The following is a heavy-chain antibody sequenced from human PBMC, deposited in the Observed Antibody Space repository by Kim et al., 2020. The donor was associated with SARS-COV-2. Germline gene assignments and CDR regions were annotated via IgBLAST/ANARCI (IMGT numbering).Heavy chain of an antibody. CDR3: ARTSRSQWLHLYYYGMDV. CDR1: GGSVSSGSYY. D-gene: IGHD5-12*01. CDR2: IYYSGST. Sequence: SETLSLTCTVSGGSVSSGSYYWSWIRQPPGKGLECIGYIYYSGSTNYNPSLKSRVTISVDTSKNQFSLKLSSVTAADTAVYYCARTSRSQWLHLYYYGMDVWGQGTTVTVSS. J-gene: IGHJ6*02. V-gene: IGHV4-61*01.